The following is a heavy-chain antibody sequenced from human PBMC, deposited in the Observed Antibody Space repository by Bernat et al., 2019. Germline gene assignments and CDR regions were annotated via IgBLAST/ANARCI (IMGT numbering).Heavy chain of an antibody. CDR2: IWYDGSNK. D-gene: IGHD6-13*01. V-gene: IGHV3-33*01. CDR1: GFTFSSYG. CDR3: ARAAAAGYNWFDP. J-gene: IGHJ5*02. Sequence: QVQLVESGGGVVQPGRSLRLSCAASGFTFSSYGMHWVRQAPGKGLEWVAVIWYDGSNKYYADSVKGRFTISRDNSKNTLYLLMNSLRAEDTAVYYCARAAAAGYNWFDPWGQGTLVTVSS.